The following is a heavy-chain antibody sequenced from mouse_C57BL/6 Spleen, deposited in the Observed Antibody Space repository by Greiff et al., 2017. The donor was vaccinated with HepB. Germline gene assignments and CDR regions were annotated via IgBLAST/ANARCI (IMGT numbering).Heavy chain of an antibody. CDR1: GYAFSSSW. CDR2: IYPGDGDT. V-gene: IGHV1-82*01. D-gene: IGHD1-1*01. CDR3: ARSSLYGSSFFDY. J-gene: IGHJ2*01. Sequence: VQRVESGPELVKPGASVKISCKASGYAFSSSWMNWVKQRPGKGLEWIGRIYPGDGDTNYNGKFKGKATLTADKSSSTAYMQLSSLTSEDSAVYFCARSSLYGSSFFDYWGQGTTLTVSS.